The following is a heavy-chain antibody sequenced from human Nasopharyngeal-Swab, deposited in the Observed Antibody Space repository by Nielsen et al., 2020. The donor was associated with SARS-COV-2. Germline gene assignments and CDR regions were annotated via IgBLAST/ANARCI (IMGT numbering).Heavy chain of an antibody. V-gene: IGHV3-23*01. CDR1: GFIFSSTW. J-gene: IGHJ4*02. Sequence: GESLKISCVTSGFIFSSTWMTWVRQAPGKGLEWVSAISGSGGDTYYADSVKGRFTISRDNSKNTLYLRMNSLRAEDTAVYYCAKDGSSSPTYWGQGTLVTVSS. D-gene: IGHD6-13*01. CDR3: AKDGSSSPTY. CDR2: ISGSGGDT.